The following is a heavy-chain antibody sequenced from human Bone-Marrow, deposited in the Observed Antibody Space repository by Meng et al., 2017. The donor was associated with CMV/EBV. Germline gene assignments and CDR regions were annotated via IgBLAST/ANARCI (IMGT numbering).Heavy chain of an antibody. CDR1: GASISSDDYY. CDR2: IEFDVNT. J-gene: IGHJ5*02. Sequence: CSVSGASISSDDYYWTWFRQPPGKGLEWIGTIEFDVNTFYNPSLKSRVTMSVDTSKIQFSLKLRSVTAADTAVYYCTRRRKQGGFDPWGQGTLVTVSS. CDR3: TRRRKQGGFDP. V-gene: IGHV4-39*01.